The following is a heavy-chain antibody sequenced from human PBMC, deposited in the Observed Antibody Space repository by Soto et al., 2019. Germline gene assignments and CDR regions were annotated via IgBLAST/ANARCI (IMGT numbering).Heavy chain of an antibody. Sequence: GGSLRLSCAASGFTFSSYAMSWVRQAPGKGLVWVSRINSGGSSTNYADSVKGRFTISRDNAKNTLYLQMNSLRAEDTAVYYCVRTSLVVAAATREDYWGQGTLVTVSS. CDR1: GFTFSSYA. J-gene: IGHJ4*02. D-gene: IGHD2-15*01. CDR2: INSGGSST. V-gene: IGHV3-74*01. CDR3: VRTSLVVAAATREDY.